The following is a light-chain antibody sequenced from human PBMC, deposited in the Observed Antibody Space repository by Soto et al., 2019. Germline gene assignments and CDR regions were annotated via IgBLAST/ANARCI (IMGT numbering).Light chain of an antibody. CDR1: SSNIGESF. CDR3: GTWDSGLNAGV. J-gene: IGLJ2*01. CDR2: DSN. Sequence: QSVLTQPPSVSAAPGQKVTISCSGSSSNIGESFVSWYQQLPGMAPKLLIYDSNKRPSGIPDRFSGSQSGTSATLAITGLQTGDEADYYCGTWDSGLNAGVFGGGTKVTVL. V-gene: IGLV1-51*01.